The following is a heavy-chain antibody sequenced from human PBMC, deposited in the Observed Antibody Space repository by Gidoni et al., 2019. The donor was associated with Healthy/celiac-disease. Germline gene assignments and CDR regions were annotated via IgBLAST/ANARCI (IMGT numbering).Heavy chain of an antibody. CDR3: ARDQGGATTVDY. V-gene: IGHV3-21*01. D-gene: IGHD1-26*01. CDR1: GFTFSSYS. CDR2: ISSSSSYI. Sequence: EVQRVESGGGLVKPGGSLRLYCAASGFTFSSYSMNWVRQAPGKGLEWVSSISSSSSYIYYADSVKGRFTISRDNAKNSLYLQMNSLRAEDTAVYYCARDQGGATTVDYWGQGTLVTVSS. J-gene: IGHJ4*02.